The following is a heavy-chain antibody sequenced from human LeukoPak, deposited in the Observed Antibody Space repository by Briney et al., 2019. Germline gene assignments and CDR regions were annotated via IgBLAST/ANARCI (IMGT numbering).Heavy chain of an antibody. D-gene: IGHD3-10*01. CDR2: IWYDGSNK. CDR3: ARDRAELLFFPYYGMDV. Sequence: GGSLRLSCAASGFTFSSYTMHWVRQAPGKGLEWVAVIWYDGSNKYYADSVKGRFTISRDNSKNTLYLQMNSLRAEDTAVYYCARDRAELLFFPYYGMDVWGQGTTVTVSS. CDR1: GFTFSSYT. V-gene: IGHV3-33*08. J-gene: IGHJ6*02.